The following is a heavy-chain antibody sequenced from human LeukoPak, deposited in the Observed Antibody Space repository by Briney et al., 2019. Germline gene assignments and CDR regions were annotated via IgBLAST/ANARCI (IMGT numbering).Heavy chain of an antibody. D-gene: IGHD6-19*01. CDR2: ISWNSGSI. V-gene: IGHV3-9*01. J-gene: IGHJ3*02. Sequence: PGRSLRLSCAASGFTFDDYAMPWVRQAPGKGLEWVSGISWNSGSIGYADSVKGRFTISRDNAKNSLYLQMNSLRAEDTALYYCAKDKISGWHDAFDIWGQGTMVTVSS. CDR1: GFTFDDYA. CDR3: AKDKISGWHDAFDI.